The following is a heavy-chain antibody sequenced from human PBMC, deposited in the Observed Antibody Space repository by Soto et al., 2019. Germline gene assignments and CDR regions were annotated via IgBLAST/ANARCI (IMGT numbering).Heavy chain of an antibody. CDR2: IYYSGST. J-gene: IGHJ4*02. D-gene: IGHD2-15*01. Sequence: QLQLQESGPGLVKPSETLSLTCTVSGGSISSSSYYWGWIRQPPGKGLEWIGSIYYSGSTYYNPSLKRRVTISVDTSNNKFSLTLSSVTAADTAVYYCARHHAWDIVVVVAARAFDYWGQGTLVTVSS. CDR1: GGSISSSSYY. CDR3: ARHHAWDIVVVVAARAFDY. V-gene: IGHV4-39*01.